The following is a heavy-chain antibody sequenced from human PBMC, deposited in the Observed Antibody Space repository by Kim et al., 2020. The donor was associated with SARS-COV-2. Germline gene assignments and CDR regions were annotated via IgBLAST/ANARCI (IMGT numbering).Heavy chain of an antibody. CDR3: AREPFRIAAAGTPTFFYGMDV. Sequence: SETLSLTCTVSGGSISSYYWSWIRQPPGKGLEWIGYIYYSGSTNYNPPLKSRVTISVDTSKNQFSLKLSSVTAADTAVYYCAREPFRIAAAGTPTFFYGMDVWGQGTTVTVSS. D-gene: IGHD6-13*01. V-gene: IGHV4-59*13. CDR1: GGSISSYY. J-gene: IGHJ6*02. CDR2: IYYSGST.